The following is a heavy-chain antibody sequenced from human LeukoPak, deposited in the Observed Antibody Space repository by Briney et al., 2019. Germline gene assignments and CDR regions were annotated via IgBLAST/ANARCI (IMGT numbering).Heavy chain of an antibody. CDR2: ISSSGSTI. CDR1: GFTFSSYE. Sequence: GGSLRLSCAASGFTFSSYEMNWVRQAPGKGLEWVSYISSSGSTIYYADSVKGRFTISRDNAKNSLYLQMNSLRAEDTAVYYCASLDGSDAFGIWGQGTMVTVSS. J-gene: IGHJ3*02. V-gene: IGHV3-48*03. D-gene: IGHD5-24*01. CDR3: ASLDGSDAFGI.